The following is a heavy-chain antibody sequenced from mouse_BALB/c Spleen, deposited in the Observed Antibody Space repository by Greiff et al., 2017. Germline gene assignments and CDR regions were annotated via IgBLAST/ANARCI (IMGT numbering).Heavy chain of an antibody. CDR2: ISSGSSTI. D-gene: IGHD1-1*01. Sequence: EVKLMESGGGLVQPGGSRKLSCAASGFTFSSFGMHWVRQAPEKGLEWVANISSGSSTIYYADTVKGRFTISRDNPKNTLFLQMTSLRSEDTAMYYCARDTTDYFDYWGQGTTLTVSS. CDR3: ARDTTDYFDY. J-gene: IGHJ2*01. V-gene: IGHV5-17*02. CDR1: GFTFSSFG.